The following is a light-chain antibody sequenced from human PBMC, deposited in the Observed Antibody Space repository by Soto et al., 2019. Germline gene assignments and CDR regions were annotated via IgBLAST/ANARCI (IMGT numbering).Light chain of an antibody. CDR2: EVS. V-gene: IGLV2-14*01. CDR3: SSYTSSSTPFV. Sequence: QSALTQPASVSGSPGQSITISCTGTSSDVGGYNYVSWYQQHPGKAPKLMIYEVSNRPSGVSNSFSGSKSGNTASLTISGRQAEDEADYYCSSYTSSSTPFVFGGGTKLTVL. J-gene: IGLJ3*02. CDR1: SSDVGGYNY.